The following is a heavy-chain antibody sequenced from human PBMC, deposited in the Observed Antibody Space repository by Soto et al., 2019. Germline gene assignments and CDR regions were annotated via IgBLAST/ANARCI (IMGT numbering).Heavy chain of an antibody. J-gene: IGHJ6*02. CDR3: SRDRLRGGFVNHYYYYGMVV. V-gene: IGHV1-2*04. Sequence: ASVKVSCKASGYTFTGYYMHWVRQAPGQGLEWMGWINPNSGGTNYAQKFQGWVTMTRDTSISTAYMELSRLRSDDTAVYYCSRDRLRGGFVNHYYYYGMVVWCPATTLTVS. CDR2: INPNSGGT. CDR1: GYTFTGYY. D-gene: IGHD4-17*01.